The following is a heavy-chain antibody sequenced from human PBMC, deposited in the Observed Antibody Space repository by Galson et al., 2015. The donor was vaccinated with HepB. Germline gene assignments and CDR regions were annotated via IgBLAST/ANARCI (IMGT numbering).Heavy chain of an antibody. Sequence: SLRLSCAASGFTFSSYAMSWVRQAPGKGLEWVSAISGSGGSTYYADSVKGRFTISRDNSKNTLYLQMNSLRAEDTAVYYCAKDGEVGATYTEYFQHWGQGTLVTVSS. D-gene: IGHD1-26*01. J-gene: IGHJ1*01. V-gene: IGHV3-23*01. CDR1: GFTFSSYA. CDR3: AKDGEVGATYTEYFQH. CDR2: ISGSGGST.